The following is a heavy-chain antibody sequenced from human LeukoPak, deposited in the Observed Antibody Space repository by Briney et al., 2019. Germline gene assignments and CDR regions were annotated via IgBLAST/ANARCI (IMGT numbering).Heavy chain of an antibody. J-gene: IGHJ6*02. V-gene: IGHV3-30-3*02. CDR2: ISYDGSSK. D-gene: IGHD6-19*01. CDR3: AKLSSGSGWYSDYYYYGMDV. CDR1: GFTFSSYA. Sequence: GGSLRLSCAASGFTFSSYAVHWVRQAPGKGLEWVAVISYDGSSKYYADSVKGRFTISRDNSKNTLYLQMNSLRAEDTAVYYCAKLSSGSGWYSDYYYYGMDVWGQGTTVTVSS.